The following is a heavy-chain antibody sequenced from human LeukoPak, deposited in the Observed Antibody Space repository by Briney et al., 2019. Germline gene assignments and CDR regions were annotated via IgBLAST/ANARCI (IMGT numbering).Heavy chain of an antibody. D-gene: IGHD3-10*01. Sequence: GASVKVSCKASGYTFTNYPIHWVRQAPGQRLEWMAWTNAGNGNTKYSQKFQGRVTITRDTSASTAYMELSSLRSGDTAVYYCATWFGEPRIDYWGQGTLVTVSS. CDR1: GYTFTNYP. V-gene: IGHV1-3*01. CDR3: ATWFGEPRIDY. CDR2: TNAGNGNT. J-gene: IGHJ4*02.